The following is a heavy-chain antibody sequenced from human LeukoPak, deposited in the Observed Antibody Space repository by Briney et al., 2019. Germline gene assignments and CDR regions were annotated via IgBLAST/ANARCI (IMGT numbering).Heavy chain of an antibody. CDR2: ISGNINYI. D-gene: IGHD6-6*01. CDR3: AKSRSSHGAFDI. J-gene: IGHJ3*02. CDR1: GFTFSTYS. V-gene: IGHV3-21*01. Sequence: GGSLRLSCAASGFTFSTYSMNWVRQAPGKGLEWVSSISGNINYINYADSVKGRFTISRDNSKNTLYLQMNSLRAEDTAVYYCAKSRSSHGAFDIWGQGTMVTVSS.